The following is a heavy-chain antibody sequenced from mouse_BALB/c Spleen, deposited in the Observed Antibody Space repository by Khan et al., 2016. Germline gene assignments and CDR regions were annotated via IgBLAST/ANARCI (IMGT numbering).Heavy chain of an antibody. CDR1: GFTFTDYY. CDR3: ARDMVTGVYWYFDV. D-gene: IGHD2-13*01. V-gene: IGHV7-3*02. Sequence: EMELVESGGGLVQPGGSLRLSCATSGFTFTDYYISWVRQPPGKALEWLGFIRNKANGYTTEYSASVKGQFTISRDNSQNILYLQMNTLRAEDSATYYCARDMVTGVYWYFDVWGAGTTVTVSS. J-gene: IGHJ1*01. CDR2: IRNKANGYTT.